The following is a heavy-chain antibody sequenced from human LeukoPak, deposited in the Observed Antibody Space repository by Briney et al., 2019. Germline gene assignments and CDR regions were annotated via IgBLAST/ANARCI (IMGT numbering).Heavy chain of an antibody. Sequence: GGSLRLSCAASGFTFSSYWMSWVRQAPGKGLEWVANIKQDGSEKYHVDSVKGRFTISRDNAKNSLYLQMNSLRAEDTAVYYCARDDYAPDDYVGSYYYYGMDVWGQGTTVTVSS. CDR2: IKQDGSEK. CDR3: ARDDYAPDDYVGSYYYYGMDV. CDR1: GFTFSSYW. J-gene: IGHJ6*02. D-gene: IGHD4-23*01. V-gene: IGHV3-7*01.